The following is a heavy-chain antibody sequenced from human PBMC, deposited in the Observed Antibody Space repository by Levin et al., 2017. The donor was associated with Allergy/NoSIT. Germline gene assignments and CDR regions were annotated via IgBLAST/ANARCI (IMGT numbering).Heavy chain of an antibody. CDR2: ISYDGSNK. CDR1: GFTFSSYA. CDR3: ARGQFSIAAAGRYYFDY. J-gene: IGHJ4*02. Sequence: QSGGSLRLSCAASGFTFSSYAMHWVRQAPGKGLEWVAVISYDGSNKYYADSVKGRFTISRDNSKDTLYLQMNSLRAEDTAVYYCARGQFSIAAAGRYYFDYWGQGTLVTVSS. D-gene: IGHD6-13*01. V-gene: IGHV3-30-3*01.